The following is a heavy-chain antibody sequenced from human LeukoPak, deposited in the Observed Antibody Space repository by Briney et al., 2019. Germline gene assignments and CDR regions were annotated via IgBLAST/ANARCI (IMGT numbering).Heavy chain of an antibody. CDR2: IKTDGSEK. V-gene: IGHV3-7*01. CDR3: TRDRFYAMDA. Sequence: GGSLRLSCEGSGFTFSNYWMGWVRQAPGKGLQWVANIKTDGSEKYYVDSVKGRFTISRDSAKNTLYLQMNNLRAEDTAIYYCTRDRFYAMDAWGQGTTVTVSS. J-gene: IGHJ6*02. CDR1: GFTFSNYW.